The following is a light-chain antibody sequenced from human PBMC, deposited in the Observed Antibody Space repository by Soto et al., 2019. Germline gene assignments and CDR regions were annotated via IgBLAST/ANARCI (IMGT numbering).Light chain of an antibody. J-gene: IGKJ1*01. CDR1: QSVLYSSDNKNY. CDR2: WAS. Sequence: DIVMTQSPDSLAVSLGERATINCKSSQSVLYSSDNKNYLAWYQQKPGQPPNLLIYWASTRESGVSDRFSGSGSGTDFTLTISSLQAEDVAVYYFQQYYNTPPVFGQGTKVEIK. V-gene: IGKV4-1*01. CDR3: QQYYNTPPV.